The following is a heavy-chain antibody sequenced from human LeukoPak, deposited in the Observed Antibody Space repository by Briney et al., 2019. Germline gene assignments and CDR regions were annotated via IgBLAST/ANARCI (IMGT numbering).Heavy chain of an antibody. J-gene: IGHJ4*02. CDR1: GFTFTSSA. CDR3: AAGSRVTTNFDY. D-gene: IGHD4-11*01. V-gene: IGHV1-58*01. CDR2: IVVGSGNT. Sequence: ASVKVSCKASGFTFTSSAVQWVRQARGQRLEWIGWIVVGSGNTNYAQKFQERVTITRDMSTSTAYMELSSLRSEDTAVYYCAAGSRVTTNFDYRGQGTLVTVSS.